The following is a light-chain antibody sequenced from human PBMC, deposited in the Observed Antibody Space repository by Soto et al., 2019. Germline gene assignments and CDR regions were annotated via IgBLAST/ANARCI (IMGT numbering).Light chain of an antibody. J-gene: IGKJ1*01. CDR3: QQGYNTPRT. CDR1: QSISSS. CDR2: GAT. Sequence: DIQMTQSPSSLSASVGDRVTITCRASQSISSSLNWYQQKPGKAPKLLIYGATSQQSGVPSRFSGSGSGTDFTLTISSLQPEDFATYYCQQGYNTPRTFGQGTKVDIK. V-gene: IGKV1-39*01.